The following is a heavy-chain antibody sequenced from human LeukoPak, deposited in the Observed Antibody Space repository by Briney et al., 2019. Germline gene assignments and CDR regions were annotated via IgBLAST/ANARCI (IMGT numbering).Heavy chain of an antibody. CDR3: ARDLGHCSGGSCYQTTYFDY. J-gene: IGHJ4*02. D-gene: IGHD2-15*01. V-gene: IGHV1-46*01. CDR1: GYTFTSYY. Sequence: ASVKVSCKASGYTFTSYYMHWVRQAPGQGLEWMGIINPSGGSTSYAQKFQGRVTMTRDTSTSTVYMELSSLRSEDTAVYYCARDLGHCSGGSCYQTTYFDYWGQGTLVTVSS. CDR2: INPSGGST.